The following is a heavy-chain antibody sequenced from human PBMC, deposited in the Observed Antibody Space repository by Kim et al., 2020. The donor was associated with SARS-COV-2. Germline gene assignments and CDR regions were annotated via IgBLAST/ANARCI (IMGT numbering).Heavy chain of an antibody. V-gene: IGHV4-39*07. CDR1: GGSISSSSYY. CDR2: IYYSGST. Sequence: SETLSLTCTVSGGSISSSSYYWGWIRQPPGKGLEWIGSIYYSGSTYYNPSLKSRVTISVDTSKNQFSLKLSSVTAADTAVYYCARERWLQFIGAFDIWGQGTMVTVSS. D-gene: IGHD5-12*01. J-gene: IGHJ3*02. CDR3: ARERWLQFIGAFDI.